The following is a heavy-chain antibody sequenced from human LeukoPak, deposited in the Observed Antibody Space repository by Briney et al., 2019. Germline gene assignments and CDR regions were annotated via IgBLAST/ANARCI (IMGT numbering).Heavy chain of an antibody. J-gene: IGHJ5*02. V-gene: IGHV1-46*01. CDR2: INPSGGST. CDR3: ARDEWEYYDSSGYYLNWFDP. D-gene: IGHD3-22*01. Sequence: ASVKVSCKASGYTFTSYYMHWVRQAPGQGLEWMGIINPSGGSTSYAQKFQGRVTMTRDMSTSTDYMELSSLRSEDTAVYYCARDEWEYYDSSGYYLNWFDPWGQGTLVTVSS. CDR1: GYTFTSYY.